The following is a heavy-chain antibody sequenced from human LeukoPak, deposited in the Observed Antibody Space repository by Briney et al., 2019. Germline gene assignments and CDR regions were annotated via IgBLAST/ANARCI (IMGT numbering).Heavy chain of an antibody. CDR3: ARADSFPGVAIPAY. D-gene: IGHD3-3*01. J-gene: IGHJ4*02. CDR2: INAITGST. Sequence: ASVKISCKASGNTFISYYIHWVRQAPGQGLEWMGIINAITGSTAYAQQLQGRVAMTRDTSTITVYMELGSLRFEDTAVYYCARADSFPGVAIPAYWGQGTLVTVSS. CDR1: GNTFISYY. V-gene: IGHV1-46*04.